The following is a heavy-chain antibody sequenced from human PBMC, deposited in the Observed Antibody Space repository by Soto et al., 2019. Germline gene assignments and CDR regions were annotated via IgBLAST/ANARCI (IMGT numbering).Heavy chain of an antibody. J-gene: IGHJ4*02. CDR1: GFIFSTYG. V-gene: IGHV3-30*18. CDR2: ISYDGRDI. D-gene: IGHD3-22*01. CDR3: VQDRYYDSSGYYPSY. Sequence: QVQLVESGGGVVQPGRSLRLSCAASGFIFSTYGMHWVRQAPGKGLEWVAVISYDGRDILYADSVKGRFTISRADSKNTLYLQMNSLRAEDTAMYYCVQDRYYDSSGYYPSYWGQRTLVTVSS.